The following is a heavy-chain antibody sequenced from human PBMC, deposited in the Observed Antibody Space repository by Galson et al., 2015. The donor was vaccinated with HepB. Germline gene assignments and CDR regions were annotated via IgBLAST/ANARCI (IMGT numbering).Heavy chain of an antibody. CDR3: ARDNTMIVVVHYYYGMDV. CDR1: GGTFSSYA. Sequence: SVKVSCKASGGTFSSYAISWVRQTPGQGLEWMGRIIPILGIANYAQKFQGRVTITADKSTSTAYMELSSLRSEDTAVYYCARDNTMIVVVHYYYGMDVWGQGTTVTVSS. V-gene: IGHV1-69*04. D-gene: IGHD3-22*01. CDR2: IIPILGIA. J-gene: IGHJ6*02.